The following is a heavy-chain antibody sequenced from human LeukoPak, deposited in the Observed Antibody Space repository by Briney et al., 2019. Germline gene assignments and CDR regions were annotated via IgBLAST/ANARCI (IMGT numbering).Heavy chain of an antibody. Sequence: GGSLRLSCAASGFTFSSYAMSWVRQAPGKGLEWVSSISGSGGSTYYADSVKGRFTISRDNSKNTLYLQMNSLRAEDTAIYYCARSSYSSSSSVWGQGTMVTVSS. CDR3: ARSSYSSSSSV. D-gene: IGHD6-6*01. CDR2: ISGSGGST. V-gene: IGHV3-23*01. CDR1: GFTFSSYA. J-gene: IGHJ3*01.